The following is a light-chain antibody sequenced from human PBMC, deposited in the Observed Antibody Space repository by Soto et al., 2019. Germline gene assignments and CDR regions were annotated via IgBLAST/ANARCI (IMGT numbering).Light chain of an antibody. CDR3: MIWPGNAPFVV. CDR1: SDINVRRYN. Sequence: QAVVTQPPSSSASPGESARLTCTLPSDINVRRYNIYWYQQKPGSPPRFLLYYYSDSDEGQGSGVPSRFSGSKDASANTGILLISGLQFEDEADYYCMIWPGNAPFVVFGAGTKLTVL. V-gene: IGLV5-37*01. J-gene: IGLJ2*01. CDR2: YYSDSDE.